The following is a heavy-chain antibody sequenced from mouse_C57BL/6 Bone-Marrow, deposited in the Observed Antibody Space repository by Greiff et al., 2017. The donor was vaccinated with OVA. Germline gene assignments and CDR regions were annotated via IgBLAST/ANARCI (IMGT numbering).Heavy chain of an antibody. CDR1: GFNIKDDY. CDR3: TSYGNFDY. Sequence: EVQLQQSGAELVRPGASVKLSCTASGFNIKDDYMHWVKQRLEQGLEWIGWIDPENGDTEYASKFQGKATIPADTSSNTAYLQLCSLSSEDTAVYYCTSYGNFDYWGQGTTLTVSS. V-gene: IGHV14-4*01. CDR2: IDPENGDT. D-gene: IGHD2-1*01. J-gene: IGHJ2*01.